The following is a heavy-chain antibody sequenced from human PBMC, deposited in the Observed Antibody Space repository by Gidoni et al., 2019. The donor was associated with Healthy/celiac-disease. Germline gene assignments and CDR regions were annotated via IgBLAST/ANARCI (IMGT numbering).Heavy chain of an antibody. CDR3: ARFSVPNPLRGHELYYFDY. J-gene: IGHJ4*02. CDR2: ISSSSSYT. Sequence: QVQLVESGGGLVKPGGSLRLSCAASGFTFSDYYMSWIRQAPGKGLEWVSYISSSSSYTNYADSVKGRFTISRDNAKNSLYLQMNSLRAEDTAVYYCARFSVPNPLRGHELYYFDYWGQGTLVTVSS. V-gene: IGHV3-11*05. CDR1: GFTFSDYY. D-gene: IGHD3-10*01.